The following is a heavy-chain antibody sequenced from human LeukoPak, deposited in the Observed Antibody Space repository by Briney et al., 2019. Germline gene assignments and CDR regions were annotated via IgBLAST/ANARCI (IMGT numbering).Heavy chain of an antibody. D-gene: IGHD4-17*01. CDR3: AREDPQTTVPEGMDV. Sequence: SETLSLTCTVSGGSISYYYWSWIRQSPGKGPEWIGYIYYSGTTNYNPSLKSRVTISVDTSENQFSLQLRSVTAADTAVYYCAREDPQTTVPEGMDVWGQGTTVTVSS. V-gene: IGHV4-59*01. CDR2: IYYSGTT. CDR1: GGSISYYY. J-gene: IGHJ6*02.